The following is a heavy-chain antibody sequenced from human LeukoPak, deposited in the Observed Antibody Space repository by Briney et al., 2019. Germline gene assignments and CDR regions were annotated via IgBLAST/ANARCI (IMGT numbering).Heavy chain of an antibody. J-gene: IGHJ4*02. CDR3: ARDSKARNYYDSSGGTYYFDY. CDR1: GYTFTSYY. CDR2: INPSGGST. D-gene: IGHD3-22*01. Sequence: ASVKVSCKASGYTFTSYYMHWVRQAPGQGLEWMGIINPSGGSTSYAQKFQGRVTMTRDTSTSTVYMELSSLRSEDTAVYYCARDSKARNYYDSSGGTYYFDYWGQGTLVTVSS. V-gene: IGHV1-46*01.